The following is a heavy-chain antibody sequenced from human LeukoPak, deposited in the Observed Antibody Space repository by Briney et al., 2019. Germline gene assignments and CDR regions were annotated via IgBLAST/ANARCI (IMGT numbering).Heavy chain of an antibody. CDR3: AKDHYWSIDY. V-gene: IGHV3-23*01. CDR2: FSGGGDS. Sequence: GGSLRLSCAASGFTSGTYAVSWVRQAPGKGLEWVSAFSGGGDSYYADSVKGRFTISRDIAKNTLYLQMNSLRAEDTGVYYCAKDHYWSIDYWGRGTLVTVSS. J-gene: IGHJ4*02. D-gene: IGHD3-3*01. CDR1: GFTSGTYA.